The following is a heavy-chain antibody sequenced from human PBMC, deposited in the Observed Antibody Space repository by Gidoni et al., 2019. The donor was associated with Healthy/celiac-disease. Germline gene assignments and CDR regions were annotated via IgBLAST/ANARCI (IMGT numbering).Heavy chain of an antibody. V-gene: IGHV4-59*01. CDR1: GGSISSYY. CDR2: IYYSGST. Sequence: QVQLQESGPGLVKPSETLSLTCTVSGGSISSYYWSWIRQPPGKGLEWIGYIYYSGSTNYNPSLKSRVTISVDTSKNQFSLKLSSVTAADTAVYYCAKSQRERITMVRGVSASTYYYYGMDVWGQGTTVTVSS. D-gene: IGHD3-10*01. CDR3: AKSQRERITMVRGVSASTYYYYGMDV. J-gene: IGHJ6*02.